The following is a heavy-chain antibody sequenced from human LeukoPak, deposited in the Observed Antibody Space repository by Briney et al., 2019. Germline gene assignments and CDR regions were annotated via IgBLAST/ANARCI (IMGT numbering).Heavy chain of an antibody. CDR3: ARAAGPYSGSYAFLDY. D-gene: IGHD1-26*01. CDR2: IKQDGSEK. Sequence: GSLRLSCAASGFTFSSYWMSWVRQAPGKGLEWVANIKQDGSEKYYVDSVKGRFTISRDNAKNSLYLQTNSLRAEDTAVYYCARAAGPYSGSYAFLDYWGQGTLVTVSS. J-gene: IGHJ4*02. V-gene: IGHV3-7*01. CDR1: GFTFSSYW.